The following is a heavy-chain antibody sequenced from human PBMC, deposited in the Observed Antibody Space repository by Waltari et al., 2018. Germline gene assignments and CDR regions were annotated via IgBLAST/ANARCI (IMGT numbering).Heavy chain of an antibody. V-gene: IGHV3-53*01. CDR2: IYSGGST. CDR1: GFTVSSNY. D-gene: IGHD1-1*01. CDR3: ARDKTVSYYYYYGMDV. J-gene: IGHJ6*02. Sequence: EVQLVESGGGLIQPGGSLRLSCAASGFTVSSNYMSWVRQAPGKGLEWVSVIYSGGSTYSADSCKGLFTISRDNSKNALYLQMNSLRAEDTAVYYCARDKTVSYYYYYGMDVWGQGTTVTVSS.